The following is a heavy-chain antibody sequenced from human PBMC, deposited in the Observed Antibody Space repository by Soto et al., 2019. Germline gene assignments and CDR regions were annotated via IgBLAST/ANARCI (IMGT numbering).Heavy chain of an antibody. J-gene: IGHJ3*02. D-gene: IGHD6-19*01. Sequence: EVQLVESGGGLVQPGGSLRLSCAASGFTFSSYSMNWVRQAPGKGLEWVSYISSSSSTIYYADSVKGRFTISRDNAKNSLYLQMNSLRAEDTAVYCCARSEQWLVSAFDIWGQGTMVTVSS. CDR1: GFTFSSYS. CDR3: ARSEQWLVSAFDI. V-gene: IGHV3-48*01. CDR2: ISSSSSTI.